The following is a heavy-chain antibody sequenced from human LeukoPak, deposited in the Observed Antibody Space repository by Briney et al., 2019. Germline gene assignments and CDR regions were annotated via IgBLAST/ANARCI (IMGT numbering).Heavy chain of an antibody. Sequence: GGSLRLSCAASGFTSSSYGMHWVRQAPGKGLEWVAFIRYDGSNKYYADSVKGRFTISRDNSKNTLYLQMNSLRAEDTAVYYCATAGYPNFDYWGQGTLVTVSS. CDR3: ATAGYPNFDY. D-gene: IGHD6-25*01. CDR2: IRYDGSNK. J-gene: IGHJ4*02. V-gene: IGHV3-30*02. CDR1: GFTSSSYG.